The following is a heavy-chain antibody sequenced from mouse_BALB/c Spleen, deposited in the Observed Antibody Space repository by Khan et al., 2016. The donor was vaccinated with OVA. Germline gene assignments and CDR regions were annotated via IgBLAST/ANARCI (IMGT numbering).Heavy chain of an antibody. Sequence: EVQLQESGPSLVKPSQTLSLTCSVTGDSITSGYWNWFRKFPGNKLEYMGHIIYTGSTYYNPSLKSRISITRHTSENQYYLQLNSVTDEDTATYYCARSTYMIAFVYWGQGTLVTVSA. V-gene: IGHV3-8*02. J-gene: IGHJ3*01. CDR1: GDSITSGY. CDR2: IIYTGST. D-gene: IGHD2-3*01. CDR3: ARSTYMIAFVY.